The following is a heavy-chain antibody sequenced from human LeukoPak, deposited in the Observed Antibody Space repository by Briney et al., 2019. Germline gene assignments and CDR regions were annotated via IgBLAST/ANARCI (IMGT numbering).Heavy chain of an antibody. CDR3: ARDWGSGSLDY. V-gene: IGHV3-21*01. CDR1: GFTFSSYG. J-gene: IGHJ4*02. CDR2: ISSSSRYI. D-gene: IGHD3-10*01. Sequence: PGGSLRLSCAASGFTFSSYGMSWVRQAPGKGLEWVSSISSSSRYIYYADSVKGRFTISRDNAKNSLYLQMNSLRADDTAVYYCARDWGSGSLDYWGQGTLVTVSS.